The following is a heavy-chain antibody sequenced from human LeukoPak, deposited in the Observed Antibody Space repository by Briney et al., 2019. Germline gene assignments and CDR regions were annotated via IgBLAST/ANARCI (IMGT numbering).Heavy chain of an antibody. J-gene: IGHJ4*02. D-gene: IGHD6-19*01. CDR3: ARFSYGSGWYDY. CDR2: ISAYNGNT. Sequence: ASVKGSCKASCYTFTSYGVSWVRQAPGQGLEWMGWISAYNGNTNYAQKLQGRVTMTTDTSTSTAYMELRSLRSDDTAVYYCARFSYGSGWYDYWGQGTLVTVSS. CDR1: CYTFTSYG. V-gene: IGHV1-18*01.